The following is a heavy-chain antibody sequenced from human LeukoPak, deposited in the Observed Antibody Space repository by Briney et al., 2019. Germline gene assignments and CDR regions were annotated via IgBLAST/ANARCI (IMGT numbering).Heavy chain of an antibody. CDR3: ATAPERTYRLFDY. CDR1: GFTFSNYA. D-gene: IGHD3-16*02. CDR2: ISDGGAYT. J-gene: IGHJ4*02. Sequence: GGSLRLSCAASGFTFSNYAMRWARQAPGKGLEWVSAISDGGAYTYYADSVKGRFTISRDNSKNTVYLQMTSLRAEDTAVYYCATAPERTYRLFDYWGQGTLVTVSS. V-gene: IGHV3-23*01.